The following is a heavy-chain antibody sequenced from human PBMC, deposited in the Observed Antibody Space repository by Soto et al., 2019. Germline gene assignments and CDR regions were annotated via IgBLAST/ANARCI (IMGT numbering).Heavy chain of an antibody. Sequence: PSETLSLTCTVSGGSVSSGSYYWSWIRQPPGKGLEWIGYIYYSGSTNYNPSLKSRVTISVDTSKNQFSLKLSSVTAADTAVYYCARDLVSNYYDSSGHQGGMDVWGQGTTVTVSS. J-gene: IGHJ6*02. V-gene: IGHV4-61*01. CDR3: ARDLVSNYYDSSGHQGGMDV. D-gene: IGHD3-22*01. CDR1: GGSVSSGSYY. CDR2: IYYSGST.